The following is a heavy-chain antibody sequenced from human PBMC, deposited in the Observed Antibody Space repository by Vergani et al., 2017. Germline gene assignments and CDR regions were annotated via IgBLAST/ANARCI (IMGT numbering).Heavy chain of an antibody. J-gene: IGHJ5*02. V-gene: IGHV1-46*02. CDR1: GYIFKNYY. CDR2: LNPTTGHT. CDR3: ARSIGYCAGATCRAYYFDH. D-gene: IGHD2-21*01. Sequence: VQLVQSGAEVRKPGASVTVSCTASGYIFKNYYIRWLRQAPGQAFEWMGILNPTTGHTTSAQKFMGRVDMTRDPSTDTSTRTVQMTLSSLRSEDTAVYYCARSIGYCAGATCRAYYFDHWGQGTRVTVSS.